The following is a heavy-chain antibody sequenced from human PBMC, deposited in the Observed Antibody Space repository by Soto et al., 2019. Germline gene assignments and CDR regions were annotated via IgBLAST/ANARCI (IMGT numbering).Heavy chain of an antibody. D-gene: IGHD2-15*01. J-gene: IGHJ4*02. CDR3: ASVVVVAATQGDWQAPFDY. CDR2: IIPILGIA. Sequence: QVQLVQSGAEVKKPGSSVKVSCKASGGTFSSYTISWVRQAPGQGLEWMGRIIPILGIANYAQKFQGRVTITADKSTSTAYMELSSLRSEDTAVYYCASVVVVAATQGDWQAPFDYWGQGTLVTVSS. CDR1: GGTFSSYT. V-gene: IGHV1-69*02.